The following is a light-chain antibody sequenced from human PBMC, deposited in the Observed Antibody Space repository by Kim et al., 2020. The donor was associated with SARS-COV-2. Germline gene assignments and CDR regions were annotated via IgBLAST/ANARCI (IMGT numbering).Light chain of an antibody. V-gene: IGKV1-6*01. CDR3: LQDSNYLFT. CDR1: QDIGDY. CDR2: GAS. J-gene: IGKJ2*01. Sequence: SASVGDRVTISCRASQDIGDYLNWYQQNSGKAPKLLIYGASSLETGFPSRFDGSGAGTDFTLTISNLQPEDVASYYCLQDSNYLFTFGQGTKLEI.